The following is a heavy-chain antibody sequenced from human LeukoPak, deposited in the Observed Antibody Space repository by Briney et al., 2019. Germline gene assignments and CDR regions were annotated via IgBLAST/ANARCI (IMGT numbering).Heavy chain of an antibody. CDR2: IGVSGIHT. V-gene: IGHV3-23*01. J-gene: IGHJ4*02. CDR1: GFNFRIHG. CDR3: ARDLSLLGLDD. D-gene: IGHD3-16*01. Sequence: GGSLRLSCAASGFNFRIHGINWVRQAPGKGLEWVSAIGVSGIHTYFADSVKGRFSISRDDSRNNVYLQMKSLRAGDTALYFCARDLSLLGLDDWGQGTLVTVSS.